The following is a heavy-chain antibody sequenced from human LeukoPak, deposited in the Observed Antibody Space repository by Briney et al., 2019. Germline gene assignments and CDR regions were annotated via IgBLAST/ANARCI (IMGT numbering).Heavy chain of an antibody. J-gene: IGHJ4*02. CDR1: GFTFDDYA. Sequence: GRSLRLSCAASGFTFDDYAMHWVRQAPGKGLEWVSGISWNSGSIGYADSVKGRFTISRDNSKNTLYLQMNSLRAEDTAVYYCAKDSGSGWYYFDYWGQGTLVTVSS. CDR3: AKDSGSGWYYFDY. V-gene: IGHV3-9*01. CDR2: ISWNSGSI. D-gene: IGHD6-19*01.